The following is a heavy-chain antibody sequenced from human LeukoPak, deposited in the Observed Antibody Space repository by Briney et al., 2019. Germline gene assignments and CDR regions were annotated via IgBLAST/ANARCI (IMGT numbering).Heavy chain of an antibody. V-gene: IGHV3-33*01. Sequence: PGGSLRLSCAASGFTFSSYGMHWVRQAPGKGLEWVAAASYDGTSKFYADSVKGRFTISKDNSKNTLYLQMNSVRAEDTAMYYCATEATWQLAYDYWGQGTLVTVSS. CDR1: GFTFSSYG. J-gene: IGHJ4*02. D-gene: IGHD1-1*01. CDR2: ASYDGTSK. CDR3: ATEATWQLAYDY.